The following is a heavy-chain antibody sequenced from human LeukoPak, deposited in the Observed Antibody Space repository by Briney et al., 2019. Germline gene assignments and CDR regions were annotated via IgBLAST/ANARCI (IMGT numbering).Heavy chain of an antibody. CDR2: IKQDGSEK. V-gene: IGHV3-7*03. J-gene: IGHJ4*02. CDR1: GFTFSSYW. CDR3: AKGDTTWELPHDY. D-gene: IGHD1-26*01. Sequence: GGSLRLSCAASGFTFSSYWMSWVRQAPGKGLEWVANIKQDGSEKYYVDSVKGRFTISRDNAKNSLYLQMNSLRAEDTAVYYCAKGDTTWELPHDYWGQGTLVTVSS.